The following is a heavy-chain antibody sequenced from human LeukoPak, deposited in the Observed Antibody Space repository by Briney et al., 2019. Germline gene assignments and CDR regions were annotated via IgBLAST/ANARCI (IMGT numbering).Heavy chain of an antibody. Sequence: GASVKVSCKASGGTFSSYAISWVRQAPGQGLEWMGGIIPIFGTANYAQKFQGRVTITADESTSTAYMELSSLRSEDTAVYYCAREGRMVTMVRGVMKTPPWFDPWGQGTLVTVSS. CDR1: GGTFSSYA. V-gene: IGHV1-69*13. J-gene: IGHJ5*02. D-gene: IGHD3-10*01. CDR3: AREGRMVTMVRGVMKTPPWFDP. CDR2: IIPIFGTA.